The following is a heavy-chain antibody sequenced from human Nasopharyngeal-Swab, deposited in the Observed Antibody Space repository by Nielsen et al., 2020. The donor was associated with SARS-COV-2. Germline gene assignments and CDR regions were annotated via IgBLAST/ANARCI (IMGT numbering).Heavy chain of an antibody. Sequence: PGKGLEWIGSIYYSGSTYYNPSLKRRVTISVDTSKNQFTLKLSAVTAADTAVYYYARRVARAPRHEGDYYYGMDVWGQGTTVTVSS. CDR3: ARRVARAPRHEGDYYYGMDV. V-gene: IGHV4-39*01. J-gene: IGHJ6*02. CDR2: IYYSGST. D-gene: IGHD3-16*01.